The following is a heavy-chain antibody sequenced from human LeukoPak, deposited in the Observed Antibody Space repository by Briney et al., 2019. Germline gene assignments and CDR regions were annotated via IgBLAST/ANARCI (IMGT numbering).Heavy chain of an antibody. D-gene: IGHD4/OR15-4a*01. CDR3: ARGATIPFDYYYVDV. J-gene: IGHJ6*03. CDR1: GGSISSYY. V-gene: IGHV4-59*01. CDR2: IYYSGNT. Sequence: LETLSLTCTVSGGSISSYYWSWIRQPPGKGLEWIGYIYYSGNTKYNPSLKSRVTISVDTSNNRFSLSLSSVTAADTAIYYCARGATIPFDYYYVDVWGRGTTVTISS.